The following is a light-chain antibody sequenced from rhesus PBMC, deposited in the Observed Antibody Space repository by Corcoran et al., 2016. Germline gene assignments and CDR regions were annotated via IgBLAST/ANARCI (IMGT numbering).Light chain of an antibody. CDR3: QQYSSSPWT. J-gene: IGKJ1*01. Sequence: DIQMTQSPSSLSASVGDTVTITCRASQSISSWLAWYQQKPGKAPKPLIYKASTLQSGGPSRFRGSGSGTEFTLTISSLQSEDFATYYCQQYSSSPWTFGQGTKVEIK. V-gene: IGKV1-22*01. CDR1: QSISSW. CDR2: KAS.